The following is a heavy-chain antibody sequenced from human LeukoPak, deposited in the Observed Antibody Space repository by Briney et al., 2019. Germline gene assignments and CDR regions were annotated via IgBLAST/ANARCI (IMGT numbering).Heavy chain of an antibody. CDR1: GGSISSYY. CDR2: IYYSGST. Sequence: SETLSLTCTVSGGSISSYYWSWIRQPPGKGLEWIGYIYYSGSTNYNPSLKSRVTISVDTSKNQFSLKLSSVTAADTAVYYCARLRVWGSYRFDYWGQGTLVTVSS. CDR3: ARLRVWGSYRFDY. J-gene: IGHJ4*02. V-gene: IGHV4-59*01. D-gene: IGHD3-16*02.